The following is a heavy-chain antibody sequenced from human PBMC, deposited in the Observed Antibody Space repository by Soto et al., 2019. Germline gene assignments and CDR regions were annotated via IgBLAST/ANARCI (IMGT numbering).Heavy chain of an antibody. V-gene: IGHV1-69*13. CDR2: IIPLSNIT. CDR1: GGTFTYHT. Sequence: SVKVSCKASGGTFTYHTVSWVRQSPGQGLEWMGGIIPLSNITTYAQKFQGRVTITADESTSTAYLELRSLTSDDTAVYFCARDRCSSTSCYRWFDPWGKGTLVTVSS. CDR3: ARDRCSSTSCYRWFDP. J-gene: IGHJ5*02. D-gene: IGHD2-2*02.